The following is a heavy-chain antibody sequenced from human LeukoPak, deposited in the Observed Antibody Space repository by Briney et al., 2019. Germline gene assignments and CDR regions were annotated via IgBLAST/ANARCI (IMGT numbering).Heavy chain of an antibody. V-gene: IGHV3-23*01. CDR3: AGPRVSGLVDFDY. Sequence: GGSLRLSCAASGFTFSSYGMSWVRQAPGKGLEWVSAISGSGGSTYYADSVKGRFTISRDNSKNTLYLQMNSLRAEDTAVYYCAGPRVSGLVDFDYWGQGTLVTVSS. CDR1: GFTFSSYG. CDR2: ISGSGGST. J-gene: IGHJ4*02. D-gene: IGHD2-15*01.